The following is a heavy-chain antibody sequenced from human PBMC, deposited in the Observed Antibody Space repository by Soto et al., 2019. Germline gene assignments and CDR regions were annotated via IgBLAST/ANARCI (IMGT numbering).Heavy chain of an antibody. CDR2: IKSETDGGTT. J-gene: IGHJ3*01. V-gene: IGHV3-15*01. D-gene: IGHD1-1*01. Sequence: EVQLVESGGGLVKPGGSLRLSCAASGFTFSNAWMSWVRQAPGKGLEWVGRIKSETDGGTTDYAAPVKGRFTISKHDSKYTQYLQKNSLKTEATAVYYGTAGVGYNGDADDAFDFWGQGTMVTVSS. CDR3: TAGVGYNGDADDAFDF. CDR1: GFTFSNAW.